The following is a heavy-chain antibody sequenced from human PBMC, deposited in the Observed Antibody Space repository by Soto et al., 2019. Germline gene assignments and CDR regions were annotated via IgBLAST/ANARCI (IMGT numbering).Heavy chain of an antibody. CDR2: IYYSGST. Sequence: SETLSLTCTVSGGSISSSSYYWGWIRQPPGKGLEWIGSIYYSGSTYYNPSLKSRVTISVDTSKNQFSLKLSSVTAADTAVYYCARRRICGYDSCWFDPWGQGTLVTVSS. CDR3: ARRRICGYDSCWFDP. V-gene: IGHV4-39*01. J-gene: IGHJ5*02. CDR1: GGSISSSSYY. D-gene: IGHD5-12*01.